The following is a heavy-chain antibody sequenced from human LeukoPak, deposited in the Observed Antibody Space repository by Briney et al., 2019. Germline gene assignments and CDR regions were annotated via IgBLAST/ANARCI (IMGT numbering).Heavy chain of an antibody. V-gene: IGHV3-30*02. J-gene: IGHJ3*02. CDR2: IRYDGSNK. CDR3: AKDDGPIDPWTFDI. CDR1: GFMFSSNG. Sequence: GGSLRLSCAASGFMFSSNGMHWVRQAPGKGLEWVAFIRYDGSNKYYADSVKGRFTISRDNSKSTLYLQMNSLRAGDTAVYYCAKDDGPIDPWTFDIWGQGTMVTVSS. D-gene: IGHD3-22*01.